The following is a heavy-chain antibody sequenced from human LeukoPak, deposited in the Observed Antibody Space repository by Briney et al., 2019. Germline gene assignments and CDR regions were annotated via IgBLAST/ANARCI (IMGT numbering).Heavy chain of an antibody. CDR3: ARMGYSSTLPDY. Sequence: KSGGSLRLSCAASGFTFSTYTMNWVRQAPGKGLEWVSSISSSGSSKYYADSLKGRFTISRDNAKNSLYLQTNSLRAVDTALYYCARMGYSSTLPDYWGQGTLVTVSS. V-gene: IGHV3-21*01. CDR2: ISSSGSSK. CDR1: GFTFSTYT. J-gene: IGHJ4*02. D-gene: IGHD6-13*01.